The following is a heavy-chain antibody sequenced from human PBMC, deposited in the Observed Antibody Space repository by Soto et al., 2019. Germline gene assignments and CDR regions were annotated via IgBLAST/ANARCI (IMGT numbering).Heavy chain of an antibody. CDR3: AKPCLFGTRGSFDD. CDR2: ISGSGGSI. CDR1: GFTFSSYA. Sequence: GGSLRLSCAASGFTFSSYAMSWVRQAPGKGLKWVSAISGSGGSIYYAVSVKGRFTISRDNSKNTLYLQMNSLRAEDTAVYYCAKPCLFGTRGSFDDWGQGTLVTVSS. V-gene: IGHV3-23*01. D-gene: IGHD2-21*01. J-gene: IGHJ4*02.